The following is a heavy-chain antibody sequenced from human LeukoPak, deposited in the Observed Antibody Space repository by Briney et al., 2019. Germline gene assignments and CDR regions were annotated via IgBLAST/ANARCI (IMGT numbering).Heavy chain of an antibody. J-gene: IGHJ3*02. V-gene: IGHV4-59*01. CDR1: GGSISSYY. D-gene: IGHD3-3*01. CDR2: IYYSGST. Sequence: SETLSLTCTVSGGSISSYYWNWIRQPPGKGLEWIGYIYYSGSTNYNPSLKSRVTISVDTSKNQFSLKLSSVTAADTAVYYCARLIERDYDFWSGFNAFDIWGQGTMVTVSS. CDR3: ARLIERDYDFWSGFNAFDI.